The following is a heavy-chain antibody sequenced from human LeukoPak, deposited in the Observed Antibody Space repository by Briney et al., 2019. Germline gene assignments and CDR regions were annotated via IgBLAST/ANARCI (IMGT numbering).Heavy chain of an antibody. J-gene: IGHJ4*02. CDR1: KFTFSDYY. Sequence: GGSLRLSCAASKFTFSDYYMNWIRQAPGKGLEWVSFISSSGSTIYYADSVRGRFTISRDNAKNSLYLQMTSLRAEDTAVYYCASGAYGFLGRGNSDSWGQGTLVTVSS. CDR3: ASGAYGFLGRGNSDS. CDR2: ISSSGSTI. V-gene: IGHV3-11*04. D-gene: IGHD4-17*01.